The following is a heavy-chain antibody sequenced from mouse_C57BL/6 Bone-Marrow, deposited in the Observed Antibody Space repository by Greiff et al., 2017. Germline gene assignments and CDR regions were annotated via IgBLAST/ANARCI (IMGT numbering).Heavy chain of an antibody. CDR2: INPSSGYT. Sequence: VQLQQSGAELARPGASVKMSCKASGYTFTSYTMNWVKQRPGQGLEWIGYINPSSGYTKYNQKFKDKATLTADKSSCTAYMQLSSLTSEDSAVYYCARGLRNFDYWGQGTTLTVSS. V-gene: IGHV1-4*01. D-gene: IGHD1-1*01. CDR3: ARGLRNFDY. CDR1: GYTFTSYT. J-gene: IGHJ2*01.